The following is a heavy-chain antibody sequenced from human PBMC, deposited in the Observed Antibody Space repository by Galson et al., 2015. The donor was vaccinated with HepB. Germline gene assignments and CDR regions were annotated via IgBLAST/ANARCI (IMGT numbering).Heavy chain of an antibody. Sequence: SVKVSCKASGYTFTDYYIHWVRQAPGQGLEWMGWLNPNSGGTIYALKFQGRVSMTGDTSISTASMELRRLTSDDTALYYCGRGRKTIASRPSGAVDIWGQGTMVTVSS. CDR1: GYTFTDYY. CDR2: LNPNSGGT. J-gene: IGHJ3*02. D-gene: IGHD2/OR15-2a*01. V-gene: IGHV1-2*02. CDR3: GRGRKTIASRPSGAVDI.